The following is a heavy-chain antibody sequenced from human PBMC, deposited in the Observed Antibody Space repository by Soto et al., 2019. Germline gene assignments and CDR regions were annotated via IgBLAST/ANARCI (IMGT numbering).Heavy chain of an antibody. Sequence: EVQLLESGGGLVQPGGSLRLSCAASGLTFSYYAMSWVRQAPGKGLEWVSAITNSGGSTYYADSVKGRFTVSRDNSKNTLYLQMYSLRAEDTAVYYCVKDGRSTVAEFDPWGQGTLVIVS. CDR2: ITNSGGST. D-gene: IGHD6-19*01. V-gene: IGHV3-23*01. CDR3: VKDGRSTVAEFDP. J-gene: IGHJ5*02. CDR1: GLTFSYYA.